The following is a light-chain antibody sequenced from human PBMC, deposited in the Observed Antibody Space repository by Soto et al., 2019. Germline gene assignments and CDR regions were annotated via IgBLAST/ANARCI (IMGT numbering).Light chain of an antibody. CDR3: QQSHSPPRS. V-gene: IGKV1-39*01. CDR1: QSISTY. Sequence: DIQMTQSPSSLSASVGDRVTITCRSSQSISTYLNWYQQKQGKAPKLLIYAASTLQSGVPSRFSGSGSGTDFTLTINNLQLEDIAIYYCQQSHSPPRSFGQGTKVEIK. J-gene: IGKJ1*01. CDR2: AAS.